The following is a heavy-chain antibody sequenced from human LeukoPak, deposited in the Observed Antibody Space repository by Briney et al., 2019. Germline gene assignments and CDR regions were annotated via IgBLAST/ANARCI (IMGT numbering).Heavy chain of an antibody. CDR2: INPNSGGT. J-gene: IGHJ1*01. V-gene: IGHV1-2*02. Sequence: ASVTVSCKASGYTFTGYYMHWVRQAPGQGLEWMGWINPNSGGTNYAQKFQGRVTMTRDTSISTAYMELSRLRSDDTAVYYCATKYYGSGSYYSEGYFQHWGQGTLVTVSS. CDR1: GYTFTGYY. D-gene: IGHD3-10*01. CDR3: ATKYYGSGSYYSEGYFQH.